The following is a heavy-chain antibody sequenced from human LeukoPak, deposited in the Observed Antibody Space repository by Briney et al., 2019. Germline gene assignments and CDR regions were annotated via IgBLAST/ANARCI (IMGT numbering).Heavy chain of an antibody. V-gene: IGHV3-15*01. J-gene: IGHJ4*02. CDR2: IQSKTDGGTI. CDR1: GFTFSDAW. Sequence: GGSLRLSCAASGFTFSDAWMSWVRQAPGKGLEWVGRIQSKTDGGTIDYAAPVKGRFIISRDDSKDTLYLQMNSLKAEDTGVYYCTNWYYYGSGSYFLYWGRGTLVTVSS. D-gene: IGHD3-10*01. CDR3: TNWYYYGSGSYFLY.